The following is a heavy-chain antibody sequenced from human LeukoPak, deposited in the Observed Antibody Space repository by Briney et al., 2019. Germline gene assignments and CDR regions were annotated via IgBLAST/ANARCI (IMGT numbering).Heavy chain of an antibody. V-gene: IGHV1-24*01. CDR3: ATAFGSGRTSAYFDY. CDR1: GYTLTELS. D-gene: IGHD3-10*01. Sequence: ASVKVSCKVSGYTLTELSMHWVRQAPGKGIEWMGGFEPEDGETIYAQKFQGRVAMTEDTSTDTAYMELSSLRSEDTAVYYCATAFGSGRTSAYFDYWGQGTLVTVSS. CDR2: FEPEDGET. J-gene: IGHJ4*02.